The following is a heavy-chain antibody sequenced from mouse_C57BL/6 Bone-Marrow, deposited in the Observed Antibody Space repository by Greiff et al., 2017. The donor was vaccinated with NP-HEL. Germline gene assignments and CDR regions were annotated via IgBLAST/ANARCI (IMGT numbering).Heavy chain of an antibody. J-gene: IGHJ2*01. CDR1: GYTFTSYW. Sequence: QVQLQQPGAELVKPGASVKLSCKASGYTFTSYWMHWVKQRPGQGLEWIGMIHPNSGSTNYNEKFKSKATLTVDKSSSTAYMQLRSLTSEDSAVYYCARRGLYYGSSFDYWGQGTTLTVSS. D-gene: IGHD1-1*01. CDR3: ARRGLYYGSSFDY. CDR2: IHPNSGST. V-gene: IGHV1-64*01.